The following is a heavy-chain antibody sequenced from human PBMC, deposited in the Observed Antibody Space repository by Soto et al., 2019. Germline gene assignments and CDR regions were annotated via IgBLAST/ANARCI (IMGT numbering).Heavy chain of an antibody. Sequence: QVRLQQWGAGLLKPSETLSLTCAVYGASFSDSYWNWIRQPPGKGLEWIGEINHRGSTIYNTSLESRITIPLDTSRTHFTLKMRSPTAADTAVYSSASELPSRSFHLWFRGTPVTVSS. V-gene: IGHV4-34*01. J-gene: IGHJ2*01. CDR1: GASFSDSY. D-gene: IGHD3-10*01. CDR3: ASELPSRSFHL. CDR2: INHRGST.